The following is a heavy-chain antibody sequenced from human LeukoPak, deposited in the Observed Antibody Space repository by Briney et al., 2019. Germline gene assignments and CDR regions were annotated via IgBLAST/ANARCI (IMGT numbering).Heavy chain of an antibody. CDR3: AKDLRGYSYGYVDY. Sequence: PGGSLRLSCAASGFTFSSYGMHWVRQAPGKGLEWVAVISYDGSNKYYADSVKGRFTISRDNSKNTLYLQMNSLRAEDTAVYYCAKDLRGYSYGYVDYWGQGTLVTVSS. J-gene: IGHJ4*02. CDR2: ISYDGSNK. CDR1: GFTFSSYG. D-gene: IGHD5-18*01. V-gene: IGHV3-30*18.